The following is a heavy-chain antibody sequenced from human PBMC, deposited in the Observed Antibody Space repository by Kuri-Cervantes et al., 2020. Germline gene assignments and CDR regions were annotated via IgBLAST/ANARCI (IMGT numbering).Heavy chain of an antibody. V-gene: IGHV4-61*01. CDR3: ARRPNSGSFLGTFDI. J-gene: IGHJ3*02. D-gene: IGHD1-26*01. CDR2: IYYSGST. CDR1: GGSVSSGSYY. Sequence: SETLSLTCTVSGGSVSSGSYYWSWIRQPPGKGLEWIGYIYYSGSTNYNPSLKSRVTISVDTSKNQFSLKLNSVTAADTAVYYCARRPNSGSFLGTFDIWGQGTMVTVSS.